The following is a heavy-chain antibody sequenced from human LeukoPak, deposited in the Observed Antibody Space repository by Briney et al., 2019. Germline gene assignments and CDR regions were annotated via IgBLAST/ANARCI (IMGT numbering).Heavy chain of an antibody. CDR3: ARHSGSGSSYNWFDP. Sequence: PSETLSLTCTVSGGSISSYYWSWIRQPPGKGLEWIGYIYYSGSTNYNPSLKSRVTISVDTSKNQFSLKLSSVTAADTAVYYCARHSGSGSSYNWFDPWGQGTLVTVSS. V-gene: IGHV4-59*08. CDR2: IYYSGST. J-gene: IGHJ5*02. D-gene: IGHD3-10*01. CDR1: GGSISSYY.